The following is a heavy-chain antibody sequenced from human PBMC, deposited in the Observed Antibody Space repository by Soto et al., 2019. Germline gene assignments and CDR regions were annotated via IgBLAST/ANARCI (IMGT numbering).Heavy chain of an antibody. CDR2: IYYFGST. J-gene: IGHJ4*02. CDR3: ARHSPDFDWLSQFDY. V-gene: IGHV4-59*08. Sequence: PSETLSLTCTVSGGSISSYYWSWIRQPPGKGLEWIGYIYYFGSTNYNPSLKSRVTISVDTSKNQFSLKLSFVTAADTAVYYCARHSPDFDWLSQFDYWGQGTLVTVSS. D-gene: IGHD3-9*01. CDR1: GGSISSYY.